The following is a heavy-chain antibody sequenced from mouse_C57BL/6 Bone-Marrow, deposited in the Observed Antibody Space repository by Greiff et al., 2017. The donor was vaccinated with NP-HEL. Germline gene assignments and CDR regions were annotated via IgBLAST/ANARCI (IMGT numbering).Heavy chain of an antibody. V-gene: IGHV5-9-1*02. J-gene: IGHJ1*03. Sequence: EVKLMESGEGLVKPGGSLKLSCAASGFTFSSYAMSWVRQTPEKRLEWVAYISSGGDYIYYSDTVKGRFTISRDNARNTLYLQMSSLKSEDTAMYYCTRDDYCGSSYPDVWGTGTTVTVSS. CDR3: TRDDYCGSSYPDV. D-gene: IGHD1-1*01. CDR1: GFTFSSYA. CDR2: ISSGGDYI.